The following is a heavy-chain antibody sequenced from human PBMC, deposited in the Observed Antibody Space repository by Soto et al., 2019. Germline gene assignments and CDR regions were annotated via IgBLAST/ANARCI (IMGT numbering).Heavy chain of an antibody. CDR1: GFSLSTSGVG. J-gene: IGHJ4*02. D-gene: IGHD6-6*01. CDR2: IYWDDDK. CDR3: AHRAHSSSHGSFYFDY. Sequence: QITLKESGPTLVKPTQTLTLTCTFSGFSLSTSGVGVGWIRQPPGKALEWLALIYWDDDKRYSPSLKSRLTITKDTSKNQVVPKMSNMDPVDTATYYCAHRAHSSSHGSFYFDYWGQGTLVTVSS. V-gene: IGHV2-5*02.